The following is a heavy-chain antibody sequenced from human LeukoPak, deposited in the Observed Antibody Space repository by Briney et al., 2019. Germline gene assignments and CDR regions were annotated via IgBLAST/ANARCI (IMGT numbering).Heavy chain of an antibody. D-gene: IGHD5-12*01. Sequence: GGSLRLSCAASGFTFSSYAMSWVRQAPGKGLEWVSAISGSGGSTYYADSVKGRFTISRDNSKNTLYLQMNGRRAEDTAVYYCGRERGYSGYDDYWGQGTLVTVSS. V-gene: IGHV3-23*01. J-gene: IGHJ4*02. CDR1: GFTFSSYA. CDR2: ISGSGGST. CDR3: GRERGYSGYDDY.